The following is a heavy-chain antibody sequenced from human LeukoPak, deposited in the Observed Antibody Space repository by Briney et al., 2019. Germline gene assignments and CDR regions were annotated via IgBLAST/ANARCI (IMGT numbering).Heavy chain of an antibody. J-gene: IGHJ3*02. CDR1: GFTFSSCG. CDR3: ANLGYSSAFDT. D-gene: IGHD5-18*01. CDR2: ISYDGSNK. V-gene: IGHV3-30*18. Sequence: GSLRLSCAASGFTFSSCGMHWVRQAPGKGLEWVAVISYDGSNKYYADSVKGRFTISRDNSKNTLYLQMNSLRAEDTAVYYCANLGYSSAFDTWGQGTMVTVSS.